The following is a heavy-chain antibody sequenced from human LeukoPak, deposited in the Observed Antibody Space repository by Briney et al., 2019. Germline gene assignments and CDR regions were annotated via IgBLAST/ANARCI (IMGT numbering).Heavy chain of an antibody. D-gene: IGHD3-16*01. CDR1: GFTFGSYG. J-gene: IGHJ4*02. Sequence: PGGSLLLSCAASGFTFGSYGMSWVRQTPGKGLEWVSGSSGSGDSTYYAHSVTGRFTISRDNSKNTLYLQMNSLRAEDTAVYYCAKSMRGTYDSCFDHWGPGSLGTVSS. V-gene: IGHV3-23*01. CDR3: AKSMRGTYDSCFDH. CDR2: SSGSGDST.